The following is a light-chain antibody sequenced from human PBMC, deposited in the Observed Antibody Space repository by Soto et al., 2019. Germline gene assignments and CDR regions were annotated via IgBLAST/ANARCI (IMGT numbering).Light chain of an antibody. CDR3: GSYTSSRSYV. CDR1: SSDVGTYNS. Sequence: QAVLTQPASVCGSPGQSITISCTGTSSDVGTYNSVSWYQQYPGKAPKLMIHDVSNRPSGVSNRFSGSKSGNTASLTISGLQAEDEADYYCGSYTSSRSYVFGSGTKVTVL. J-gene: IGLJ1*01. CDR2: DVS. V-gene: IGLV2-14*01.